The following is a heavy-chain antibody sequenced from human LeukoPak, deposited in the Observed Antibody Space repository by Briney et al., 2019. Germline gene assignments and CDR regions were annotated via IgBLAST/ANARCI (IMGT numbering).Heavy chain of an antibody. Sequence: GGSLRLSCAASGFTFDDYGMSWVRQAPGKGLEWVSGINWNGGSTGYADSVKGRFTISRDNAKNSLYPQMNSLRAEDTALYYCARVETYYDFWSGYTNWFDPWGQGTLVTVSS. V-gene: IGHV3-20*04. J-gene: IGHJ5*02. D-gene: IGHD3-3*01. CDR1: GFTFDDYG. CDR2: INWNGGST. CDR3: ARVETYYDFWSGYTNWFDP.